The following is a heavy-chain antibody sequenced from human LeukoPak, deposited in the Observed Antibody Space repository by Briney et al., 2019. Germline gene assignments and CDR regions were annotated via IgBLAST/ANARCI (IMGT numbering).Heavy chain of an antibody. V-gene: IGHV3-9*01. CDR3: AKDVGRALSNYFDY. Sequence: GGSLRLSCATSGFTFSDYAMSWVRQAPGKGLEWVSGISWNSGSIGYADSVKGRFTISRDNAKNSLYLQMNSLRAEDTALYYCAKDVGRALSNYFDYWGQGTLVTVSS. D-gene: IGHD2/OR15-2a*01. J-gene: IGHJ4*02. CDR1: GFTFSDYA. CDR2: ISWNSGSI.